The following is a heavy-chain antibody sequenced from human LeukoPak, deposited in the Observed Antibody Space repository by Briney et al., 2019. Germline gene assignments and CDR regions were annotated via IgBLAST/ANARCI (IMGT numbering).Heavy chain of an antibody. D-gene: IGHD1-7*01. CDR1: GFTFDDFA. J-gene: IGHJ4*02. V-gene: IGHV3-9*01. Sequence: GGSLRLSCAASGFTFDDFAMHWVRQAPGKGLEWVSGICWNSYNIVYADSVKGRFTISRDNAKNSLYLQMNSLTAEDTALYYCAKVKGGLGAGTYFDYWGQGTRVTVPS. CDR2: ICWNSYNI. CDR3: AKVKGGLGAGTYFDY.